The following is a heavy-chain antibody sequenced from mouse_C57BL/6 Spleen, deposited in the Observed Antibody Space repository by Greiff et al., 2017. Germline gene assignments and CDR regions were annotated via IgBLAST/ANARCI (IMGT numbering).Heavy chain of an antibody. D-gene: IGHD1-1*01. Sequence: VKVVESGPGLVQPSQSLSITCTVSGFSLTSYGVHWVRQPPGKGLEWLGVIWSGGSTDYNAAFISRLSISKDNSKSQVFFKMNSLQADDTAIYYCAKNYGSSYLDHWGQGTTLTVSS. CDR2: IWSGGST. CDR1: GFSLTSYG. V-gene: IGHV2-4*01. CDR3: AKNYGSSYLDH. J-gene: IGHJ2*01.